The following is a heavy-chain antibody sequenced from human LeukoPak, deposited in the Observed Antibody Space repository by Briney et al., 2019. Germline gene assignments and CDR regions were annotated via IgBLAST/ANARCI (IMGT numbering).Heavy chain of an antibody. Sequence: KPSETLSLTCAVSGGSISSGGYSWSWIRQPPGKGLEWIGYIYHSGSTYYNPSLKSRVTISVDRSKNQFSLKLSSVTAADTAVYYCAATKKAAAAFDIWGQATMVSVSS. CDR2: IYHSGST. D-gene: IGHD6-13*01. J-gene: IGHJ3*02. V-gene: IGHV4-30-2*01. CDR1: GGSISSGGYS. CDR3: AATKKAAAAFDI.